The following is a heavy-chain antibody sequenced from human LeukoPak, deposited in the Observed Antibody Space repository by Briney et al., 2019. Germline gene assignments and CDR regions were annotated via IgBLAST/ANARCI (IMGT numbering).Heavy chain of an antibody. CDR1: GGSISSYY. Sequence: PSETLSLTCTVSGGSISSYYWSWIRQPPGKGLEWIGYIYYSGSTNYNPSLKSRVTISVDTSKNQFSLKLSSVTAADTAVYYCASKIAVAGTWVFDYWGQGTLVTVSS. CDR2: IYYSGST. J-gene: IGHJ4*02. V-gene: IGHV4-59*01. D-gene: IGHD6-19*01. CDR3: ASKIAVAGTWVFDY.